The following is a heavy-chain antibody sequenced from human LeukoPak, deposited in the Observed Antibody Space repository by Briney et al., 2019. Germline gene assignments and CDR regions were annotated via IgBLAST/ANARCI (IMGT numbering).Heavy chain of an antibody. D-gene: IGHD3-22*01. CDR2: IYYSGTT. J-gene: IGHJ2*01. Sequence: SETLSLTCSVSSGSLSNYYWSWVRRSPGKGLEWIGYIYYSGTTKYNPSLKSRVTLSIDTSQSRFSLKMNSVTAADTAVYYCARASNYDSSGYYFHWYFDLWGRGTLVTVSS. CDR3: ARASNYDSSGYYFHWYFDL. CDR1: SGSLSNYY. V-gene: IGHV4-59*01.